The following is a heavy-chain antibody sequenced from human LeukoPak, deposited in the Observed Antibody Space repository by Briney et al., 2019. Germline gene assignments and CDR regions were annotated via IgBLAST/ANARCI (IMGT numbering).Heavy chain of an antibody. CDR2: ISSSSSYI. Sequence: GGSLRLSCAASGFNFSNYSMNWVRQAPGKGLEWVSSISSSSSYIYYADSVKGRFTISRDNAKNSLYLQMDSLRAEDTAVYYCARDYPGSPSSDAFDIWGQGTMVTVSS. J-gene: IGHJ3*02. D-gene: IGHD3-16*02. CDR3: ARDYPGSPSSDAFDI. V-gene: IGHV3-21*01. CDR1: GFNFSNYS.